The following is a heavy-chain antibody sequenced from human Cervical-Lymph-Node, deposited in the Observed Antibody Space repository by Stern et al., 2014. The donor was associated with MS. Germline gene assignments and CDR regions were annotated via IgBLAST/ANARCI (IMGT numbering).Heavy chain of an antibody. Sequence: QVTLKESGPTLVKPTQTLTLTCTFSGFSLSTSGVGVGWIRQPPGKALEWLALIYWDDEKCSSTSQKSRPTLTKATSKTQVVLTRTNMDPFYTATDYCAHRAAAGKHGIIDYWGQGTLVTGSS. CDR1: GFSLSTSGVG. CDR3: AHRAAAGKHGIIDY. D-gene: IGHD6-13*01. CDR2: IYWDDEK. J-gene: IGHJ4*02. V-gene: IGHV2-5*02.